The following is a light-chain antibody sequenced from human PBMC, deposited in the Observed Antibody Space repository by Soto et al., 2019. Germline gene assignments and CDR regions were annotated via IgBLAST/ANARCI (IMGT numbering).Light chain of an antibody. J-gene: IGKJ1*01. CDR3: PQYYSYPRT. CDR2: AAS. Sequence: AIRMTQSPSSLSASTGDRVTITCRASQGISSYLPWYQQKPGKAPKLLIYAASTLQSGVPSRFSGSGSGTDFTLTISCLQSEDFATYYCPQYYSYPRTFGKGTKVDIK. V-gene: IGKV1-8*01. CDR1: QGISSY.